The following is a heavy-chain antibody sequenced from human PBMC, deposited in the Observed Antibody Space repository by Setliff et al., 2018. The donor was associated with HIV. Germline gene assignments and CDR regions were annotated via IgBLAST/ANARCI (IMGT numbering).Heavy chain of an antibody. D-gene: IGHD3-10*01. V-gene: IGHV3-23*01. J-gene: IGHJ3*02. CDR3: AKVFFFGVDAFDI. Sequence: LRLSCSASGFTFSAYAMAWVRQAPGKGLEWVSTIGAVGSPAFYAESVKGRFTISKDNSKNTLYLQMSSLRDEDTAVYYCAKVFFFGVDAFDIWGQGTMVTVSS. CDR1: GFTFSAYA. CDR2: IGAVGSPA.